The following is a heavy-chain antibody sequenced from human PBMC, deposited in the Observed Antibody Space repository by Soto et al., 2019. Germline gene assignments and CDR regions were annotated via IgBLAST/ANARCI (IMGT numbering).Heavy chain of an antibody. J-gene: IGHJ4*02. CDR3: ARSFIAAAGDFDY. V-gene: IGHV4-59*01. Sequence: PSETLSLTCTVSGGSISSYYWSWIRQPPGKGLEWIGYIYYSGSTNYNPSLKSRDTISVDTSKNQFSLKLSSVTAADTAVYYCARSFIAAAGDFDYWGQGTLVTVSS. CDR1: GGSISSYY. CDR2: IYYSGST. D-gene: IGHD6-13*01.